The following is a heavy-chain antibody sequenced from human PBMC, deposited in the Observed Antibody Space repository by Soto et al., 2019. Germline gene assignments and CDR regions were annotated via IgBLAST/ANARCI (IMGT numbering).Heavy chain of an antibody. J-gene: IGHJ5*02. Sequence: ASVKVSCKPSGYTFTDYHIHWVRQAPGQGLEFMGWINANNGGAGSAQQFQGRVTVTRDTSISTVYMELSNLRVEDTAIYYCAREGGFDWFYPWGQGTLVTVSS. V-gene: IGHV1-2*02. CDR1: GYTFTDYH. CDR2: INANNGGA. CDR3: AREGGFDWFYP.